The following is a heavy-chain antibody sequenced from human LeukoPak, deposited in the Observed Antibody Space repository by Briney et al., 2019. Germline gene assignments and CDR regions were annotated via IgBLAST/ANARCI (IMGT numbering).Heavy chain of an antibody. V-gene: IGHV1-69*05. CDR3: ARGKDYYDSSGYLDY. J-gene: IGHJ4*02. CDR1: GGTFSSYA. CDR2: IIPIFGTA. D-gene: IGHD3-22*01. Sequence: SVKVSCKASGGTFSSYAISWVRQAPGQGLEWMGRIIPIFGTANYAQKFQGRVTITTDESTSTAYMELSSLRSEDMAVYYCARGKDYYDSSGYLDYWGQGTLVTVSS.